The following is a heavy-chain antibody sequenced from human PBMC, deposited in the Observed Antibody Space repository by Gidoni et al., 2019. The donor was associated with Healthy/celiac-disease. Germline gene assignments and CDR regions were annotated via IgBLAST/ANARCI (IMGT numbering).Heavy chain of an antibody. D-gene: IGHD2-15*01. Sequence: QVQLVQSGAEVTTPGSSVKVSCKASGRTFSSCAISWVRQAPGQGLEWMGGIIPIFGTANYAQKFQGRVTSTADESTSTAYMELSSLRAEDTAVYYCARAKKVVVAATQSYYYGMDVWGQGTTVTVSS. CDR2: IIPIFGTA. J-gene: IGHJ6*02. CDR1: GRTFSSCA. CDR3: ARAKKVVVAATQSYYYGMDV. V-gene: IGHV1-69*01.